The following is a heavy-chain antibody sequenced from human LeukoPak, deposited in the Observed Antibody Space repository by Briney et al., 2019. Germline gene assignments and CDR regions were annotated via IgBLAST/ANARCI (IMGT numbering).Heavy chain of an antibody. Sequence: SETLSLTCTVSGGSISSSSYYWGWIRQPPGKGLEWIGYIYYSGSTNYNPSLKSRVTISVDTSKNQFSLKLSSVTAADTAVYYCARGGSGWYYYYYYMDVWGKGTTVTISS. D-gene: IGHD6-19*01. CDR1: GGSISSSSYY. V-gene: IGHV4-61*05. CDR3: ARGGSGWYYYYYYMDV. CDR2: IYYSGST. J-gene: IGHJ6*03.